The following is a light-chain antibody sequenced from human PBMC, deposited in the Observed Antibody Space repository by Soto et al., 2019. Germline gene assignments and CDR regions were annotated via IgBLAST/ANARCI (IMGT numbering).Light chain of an antibody. CDR3: QQYNSYSWT. J-gene: IGKJ1*01. CDR1: QSISSY. Sequence: DIQMTQSASSLSASVGYRVTITCGASQSISSYLNWYQQKPGKAPKVLIYAASSLQSGVPSRFSGSGSGTDFTLTISCLKYEDFATYYCQQYNSYSWTFGQGTKVDIK. V-gene: IGKV1-39*01. CDR2: AAS.